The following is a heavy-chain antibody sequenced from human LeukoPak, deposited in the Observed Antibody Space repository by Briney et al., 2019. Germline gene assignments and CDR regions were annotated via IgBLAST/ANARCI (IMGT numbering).Heavy chain of an antibody. CDR3: ARGGVYGDYGHY. J-gene: IGHJ4*02. Sequence: SETLSLTCTVSGGSISSGDYYWSWIRQPPGKGLEWIGYIYYSGSTYYNPSLKSRVTISVDTSKNQFSLKLSSVTAADTAVYYCARGGVYGDYGHYWGQGTLVTVSS. CDR2: IYYSGST. V-gene: IGHV4-30-4*01. CDR1: GGSISSGDYY. D-gene: IGHD4-17*01.